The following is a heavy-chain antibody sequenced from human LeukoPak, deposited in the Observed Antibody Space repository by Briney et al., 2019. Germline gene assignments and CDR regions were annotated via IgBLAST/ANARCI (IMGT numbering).Heavy chain of an antibody. CDR2: TYYRSKWYN. J-gene: IGHJ6*02. V-gene: IGHV6-1*01. D-gene: IGHD6-13*01. CDR1: VDSISSSSAA. Sequence: SQTLSLTCAISVDSISSSSAAWNWIRQSPSRGLEWLGRTYYRSKWYNDFAVSVRSRITINPDTSKNQFSLQLNSVIPEDTAVYYCARDQRSLIAAAGVASYYYYGMDVWGQGTTVTVSS. CDR3: ARDQRSLIAAAGVASYYYYGMDV.